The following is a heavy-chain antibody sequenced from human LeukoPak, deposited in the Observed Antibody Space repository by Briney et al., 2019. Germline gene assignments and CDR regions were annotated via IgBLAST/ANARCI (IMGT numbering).Heavy chain of an antibody. CDR3: ARGLNYYDSSGYYYDARFDY. D-gene: IGHD3-22*01. V-gene: IGHV1-18*01. CDR1: GYTFTSYG. CDR2: ISTYDSNT. Sequence: ASVKVSCKASGYTFTSYGISWVRQAPGQGLEWMGWISTYDSNTNYAQRLQGRVTMTTDTSTSTAYMDLRSLRSDDTAVYYCARGLNYYDSSGYYYDARFDYWGQGTLVTVS. J-gene: IGHJ4*02.